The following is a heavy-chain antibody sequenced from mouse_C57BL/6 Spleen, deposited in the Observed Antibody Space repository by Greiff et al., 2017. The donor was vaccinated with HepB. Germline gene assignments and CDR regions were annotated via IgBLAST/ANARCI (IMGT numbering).Heavy chain of an antibody. Sequence: EVQRVESEGGLVQPGSSMKLSCTASGFTFSDYYMAWVRQVPEKGLEWVANINYDGSSTYYLDSLKSRFIISRDNAKNILYLQMSSLKSEDTATYYCARDNTTVVHYWYFDVWGTGTTVTVSS. V-gene: IGHV5-16*01. D-gene: IGHD1-1*01. J-gene: IGHJ1*03. CDR3: ARDNTTVVHYWYFDV. CDR1: GFTFSDYY. CDR2: INYDGSST.